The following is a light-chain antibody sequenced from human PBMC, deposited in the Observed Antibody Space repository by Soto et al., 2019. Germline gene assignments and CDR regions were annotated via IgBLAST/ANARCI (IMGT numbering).Light chain of an antibody. CDR2: AAS. Sequence: AIRMTQSPSSFSASTGDRVTITCRASQGISSYLAWYQQKPGKAPKLLIYAASTLQSGVPSRFSGSGSGTDFTLTLSCLQSEDFATYYCQQYYSYPLITFGQGTRLEIK. V-gene: IGKV1-8*01. J-gene: IGKJ5*01. CDR3: QQYYSYPLIT. CDR1: QGISSY.